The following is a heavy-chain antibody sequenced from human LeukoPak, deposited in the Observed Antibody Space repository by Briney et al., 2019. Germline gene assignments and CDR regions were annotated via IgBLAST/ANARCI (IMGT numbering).Heavy chain of an antibody. CDR3: ARAGDFWSGYPTY. J-gene: IGHJ4*02. CDR1: GGSFSGYY. CDR2: INHSGST. V-gene: IGHV4-34*01. Sequence: SSETLSLTCAVYGGSFSGYYWSWIRQPPGKGLEWIGGINHSGSTNYNPSLKSRVTISVDTSKNQFSLKLSSVTAADTAVYYCARAGDFWSGYPTYWGQGTLVTVSS. D-gene: IGHD3-3*01.